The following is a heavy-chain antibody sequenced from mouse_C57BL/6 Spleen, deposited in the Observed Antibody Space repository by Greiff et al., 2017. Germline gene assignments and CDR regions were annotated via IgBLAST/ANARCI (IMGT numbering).Heavy chain of an antibody. V-gene: IGHV5-6*01. Sequence: EVMLVESGGDLVKPGGSLKLSCAASGFTFSSYGMSWVRQTPDKRLEWVATISSGGSYTYYPDSVKGRFTISRDNAKNTLYLQMSSLKSEDTAMYYGARQGYGSSYDYFDDWGQGTTLTVSS. J-gene: IGHJ2*01. CDR1: GFTFSSYG. D-gene: IGHD1-1*01. CDR3: ARQGYGSSYDYFDD. CDR2: ISSGGSYT.